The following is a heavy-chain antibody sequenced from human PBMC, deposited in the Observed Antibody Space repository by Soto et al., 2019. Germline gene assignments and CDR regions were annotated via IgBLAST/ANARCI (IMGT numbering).Heavy chain of an antibody. CDR1: GYSFTSYW. J-gene: IGHJ3*02. V-gene: IGHV5-51*01. D-gene: IGHD3-22*01. Sequence: GESLKISCKGSGYSFTSYWIGWVRQMPGKGLEWMGIIYPGDSDTRYSPSFQGQVTISADKSISTAYLQWSSLKASDTAMYYCARWATYYYDSSGYYGRHAFDIWGHVTMVTVS. CDR2: IYPGDSDT. CDR3: ARWATYYYDSSGYYGRHAFDI.